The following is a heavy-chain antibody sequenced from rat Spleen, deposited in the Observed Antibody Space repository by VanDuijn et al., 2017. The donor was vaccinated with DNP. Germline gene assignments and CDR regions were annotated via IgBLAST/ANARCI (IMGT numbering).Heavy chain of an antibody. CDR2: ITNTGGST. Sequence: EVQLVESGGGLVQPGNSLKLSCTASGFTFSDYAMAWVRQSPKKGLEWVATITNTGGSTYYPDSVKGRFTISRDNAKSTLYLQMNSLRSEDTATYYCTRGTGYYFDYWGQGVMVTVSS. CDR3: TRGTGYYFDY. J-gene: IGHJ2*01. D-gene: IGHD4-3*01. V-gene: IGHV5-17*01. CDR1: GFTFSDYA.